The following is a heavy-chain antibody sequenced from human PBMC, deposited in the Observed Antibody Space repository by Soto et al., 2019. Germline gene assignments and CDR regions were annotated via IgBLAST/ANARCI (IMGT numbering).Heavy chain of an antibody. Sequence: QVQLQESGPGLVKPSETLSLTCAVSGDSVSNDNYYWSWIRQPPGKGLEWIGYIYYSGTTNYNSYPKSPPSFVGDMAKNQFSLKLASVTAADTAVYFCARSQRGRTAFTFDYWGQGALVTVSS. V-gene: IGHV4-61*01. CDR1: GDSVSNDNYY. D-gene: IGHD3-16*01. CDR3: ARSQRGRTAFTFDY. CDR2: IYYSGTT. J-gene: IGHJ4*02.